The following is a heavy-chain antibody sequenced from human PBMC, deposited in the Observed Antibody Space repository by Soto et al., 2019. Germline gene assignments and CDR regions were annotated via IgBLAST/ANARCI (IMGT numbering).Heavy chain of an antibody. D-gene: IGHD2-15*01. CDR1: GFTFSNYA. CDR2: ISNSGGNT. Sequence: PGGSLRLSCAASGFTFSNYAMSWVRQAPGKGLEWVSTISNSGGNTYYADSMKGRVTVSRDNSKNTLFLHMSSLRAEDTALYYCAKESGGSPDSSLIVVGDALDIWGQGTMVTVSS. V-gene: IGHV3-23*01. CDR3: AKESGGSPDSSLIVVGDALDI. J-gene: IGHJ3*02.